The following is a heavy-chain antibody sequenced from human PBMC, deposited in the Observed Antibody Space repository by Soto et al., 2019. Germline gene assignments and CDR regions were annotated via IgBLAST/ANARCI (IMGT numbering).Heavy chain of an antibody. CDR1: GYTFTNYA. D-gene: IGHD2-2*02. CDR2: INGGKGNT. J-gene: IGHJ4*02. V-gene: IGHV1-3*01. CDR3: ARAGGDCSSVRCYMIDY. Sequence: QVQLVQSGAEVKKPGASVKVSCKASGYTFTNYAMHWVRQAPGQRLEWMGWINGGKGNTKYSQKFQGRVTITRDTSARTAYMELGSLASGDTAVYYCARAGGDCSSVRCYMIDYWGRGTLVTVSS.